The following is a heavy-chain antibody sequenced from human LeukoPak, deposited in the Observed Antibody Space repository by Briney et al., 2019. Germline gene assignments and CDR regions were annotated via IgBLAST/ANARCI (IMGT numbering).Heavy chain of an antibody. CDR1: GFTFDDYA. CDR3: ARAAGSD. CDR2: ISWNSGSI. V-gene: IGHV3-9*01. Sequence: PGGSLRLSCAASGFTFDDYAMHWVRQAPGKGLEWVSGISWNSGSIGYADSVKGRFTISRDNAKNSLYLQMNSLRAEDTAVYYCARAAGSDWGQGTLVTVSS. J-gene: IGHJ4*02. D-gene: IGHD3-10*01.